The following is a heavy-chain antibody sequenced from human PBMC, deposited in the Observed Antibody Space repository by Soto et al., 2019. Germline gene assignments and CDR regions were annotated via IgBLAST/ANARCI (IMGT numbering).Heavy chain of an antibody. CDR3: ARGFALTARGMDV. CDR1: DDSISGYH. V-gene: IGHV4-59*01. CDR2: INYTGNT. Sequence: QVRLQESGPGLVKPSETLALTCTVSDDSISGYHWSWIRQSPGEGLEWIGYINYTGNTKYNPSLKSRVTISIDTSQNQFSLKMTSMAAADTAIYYCARGFALTARGMDVWGQGTTVTVSS. D-gene: IGHD6-6*01. J-gene: IGHJ6*02.